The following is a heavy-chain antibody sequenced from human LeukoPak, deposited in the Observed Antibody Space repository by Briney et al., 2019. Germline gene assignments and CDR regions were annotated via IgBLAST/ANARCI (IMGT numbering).Heavy chain of an antibody. CDR2: IYHTGNT. CDR1: GGSISSSNW. D-gene: IGHD6-13*01. CDR3: ARGLSKQLRGSFFDY. Sequence: PSGTLSLTCAVSGGSISSSNWWNWVRQPPGKGLEWIAEIYHTGNTNYNPSLKSRVTISVDTSKNQFSLKLSSVTAADTAVYYCARGLSKQLRGSFFDYWGQGTLVTVSS. V-gene: IGHV4-4*02. J-gene: IGHJ4*02.